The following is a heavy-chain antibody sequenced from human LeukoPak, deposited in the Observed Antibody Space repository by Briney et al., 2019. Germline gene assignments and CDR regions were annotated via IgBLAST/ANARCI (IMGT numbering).Heavy chain of an antibody. D-gene: IGHD5-24*01. J-gene: IGHJ3*02. CDR1: GYTLTSYY. Sequence: GASVKVSCKASGYTLTSYYMHWVRQAPGQGLEWMGIINPSGGSTSYAQKFQGRVTITADESTSTAYMELSSLRSEDTAVYYCARGPVEMATTTAFDIWGQGTMVTVSS. CDR3: ARGPVEMATTTAFDI. V-gene: IGHV1-46*01. CDR2: INPSGGST.